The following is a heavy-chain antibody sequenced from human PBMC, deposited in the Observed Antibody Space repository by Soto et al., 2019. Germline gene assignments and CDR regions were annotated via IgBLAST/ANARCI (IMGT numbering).Heavy chain of an antibody. CDR2: ISSSSSTI. Sequence: PGGSLRLSCAASGFTFSSYSMNWVRQAPGKGLERVSYISSSSSTIYYADSVKGRFTISRDNAKSSLYLQMNSLRDVDTAVYYCARDGVDIVVVVAAPLPDMDVWDQGTTVTVSS. V-gene: IGHV3-48*02. J-gene: IGHJ6*02. CDR1: GFTFSSYS. CDR3: ARDGVDIVVVVAAPLPDMDV. D-gene: IGHD2-15*01.